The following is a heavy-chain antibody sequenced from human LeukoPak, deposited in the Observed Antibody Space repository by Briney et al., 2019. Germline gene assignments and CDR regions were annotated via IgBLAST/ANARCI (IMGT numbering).Heavy chain of an antibody. Sequence: SETLSLPCTVSGGSIISYYWSWIRQPPGKGLEGIGYIYTSGSTNYNPSLKSRVTISVDTSKNQFSLKLSSVTAADTAVYYCARQDREYQLLYGAFDIWGQGTMVTVSS. CDR2: IYTSGST. D-gene: IGHD2-2*02. CDR3: ARQDREYQLLYGAFDI. CDR1: GGSIISYY. V-gene: IGHV4-4*09. J-gene: IGHJ3*02.